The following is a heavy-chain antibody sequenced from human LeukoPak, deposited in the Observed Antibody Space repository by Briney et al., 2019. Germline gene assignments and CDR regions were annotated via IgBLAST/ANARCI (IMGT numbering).Heavy chain of an antibody. J-gene: IGHJ4*02. CDR2: ISSSSHI. CDR1: GFTFSSYT. V-gene: IGHV3-21*01. D-gene: IGHD2-8*02. Sequence: GGSLRLSCAASGFTFSSYTMNWVRQAPGKGLEGVSSISSSSHIYYADSVKGRFTISRDNAKNSLYLQMNSLRAEDTAVYYCARVVPGTGFFYWGQGTLVTVSS. CDR3: ARVVPGTGFFY.